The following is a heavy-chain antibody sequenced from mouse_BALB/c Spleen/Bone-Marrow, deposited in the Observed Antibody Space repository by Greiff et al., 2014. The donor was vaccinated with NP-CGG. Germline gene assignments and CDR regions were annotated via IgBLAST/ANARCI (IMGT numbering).Heavy chain of an antibody. Sequence: LVXSGGGLVQPGGSRKLSCAASGFTFSSFGMHWVRQAPEKGLEWVAYISSGSSTIYYADTVKGRFTISRDNPKNTLFLQMTSLRSEDTAMYYCAAITTVVARYAMDYWGQGTSVTVSS. CDR3: AAITTVVARYAMDY. CDR1: GFTFSSFG. V-gene: IGHV5-17*02. CDR2: ISSGSSTI. J-gene: IGHJ4*01. D-gene: IGHD1-1*01.